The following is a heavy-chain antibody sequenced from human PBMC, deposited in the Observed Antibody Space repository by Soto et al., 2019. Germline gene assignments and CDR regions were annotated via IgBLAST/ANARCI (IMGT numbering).Heavy chain of an antibody. Sequence: SETLSLTCAVSGGSISSGGYSWSWIRQPPGKGLEWIGYIYHSGSTYYNPSLKSRVTISVDTSKNQFSLKLSSVIAADTAVYYCARVIAAAGTFDYWGQGTLVTVSS. D-gene: IGHD6-13*01. CDR3: ARVIAAAGTFDY. CDR1: GGSISSGGYS. V-gene: IGHV4-30-2*01. CDR2: IYHSGST. J-gene: IGHJ4*02.